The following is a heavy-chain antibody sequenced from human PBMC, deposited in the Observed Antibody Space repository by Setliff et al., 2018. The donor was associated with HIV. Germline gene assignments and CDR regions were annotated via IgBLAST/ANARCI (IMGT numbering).Heavy chain of an antibody. Sequence: PSETLSLTCTVSGGSISSYYWSWIRQPPGKGLEWIGYIYYSGSTNYNPSLKSRVTISVDTSKNQFSLKLSSVTAADTDVYYCARGPRGIAVTGDAFDIWGQGTMVTVSS. J-gene: IGHJ3*02. V-gene: IGHV4-59*01. CDR1: GGSISSYY. D-gene: IGHD6-19*01. CDR3: ARGPRGIAVTGDAFDI. CDR2: IYYSGST.